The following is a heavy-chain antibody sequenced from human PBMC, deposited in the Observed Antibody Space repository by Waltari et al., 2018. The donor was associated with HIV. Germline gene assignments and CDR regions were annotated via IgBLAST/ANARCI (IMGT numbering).Heavy chain of an antibody. V-gene: IGHV4-59*01. CDR2: IYYSGST. Sequence: QVQLQESGPGLVKPSETLSLTCTVSGGSISSYYWSWIRQHPGKGLEWIGYIYYSGSTNYTPSLKSRVTISVDTAKNQFSLKRSSVTAADTAVYYCARDGSGWYLNAFDIWGQGTMVTVSS. CDR1: GGSISSYY. CDR3: ARDGSGWYLNAFDI. D-gene: IGHD6-19*01. J-gene: IGHJ3*02.